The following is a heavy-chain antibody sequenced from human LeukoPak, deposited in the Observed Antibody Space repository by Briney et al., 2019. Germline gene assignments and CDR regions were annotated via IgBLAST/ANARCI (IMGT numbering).Heavy chain of an antibody. V-gene: IGHV3-23*01. CDR3: AKPRAYSSSSVGYFQH. CDR2: ISGSGGST. Sequence: GGSLRLSCAASGFTFSSYAVSWVRQAPGKGLEWISAISGSGGSTYYADSVKGRFTISRDNSRNTLYLQMNSLRAEDTAVYYCAKPRAYSSSSVGYFQHWGQGTLVTVSS. CDR1: GFTFSSYA. J-gene: IGHJ1*01. D-gene: IGHD6-6*01.